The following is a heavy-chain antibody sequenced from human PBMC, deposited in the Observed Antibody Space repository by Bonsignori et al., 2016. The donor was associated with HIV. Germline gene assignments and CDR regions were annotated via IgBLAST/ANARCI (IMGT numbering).Heavy chain of an antibody. D-gene: IGHD3-16*01. Sequence: VRQAPGKGLEWVANIKQDGSEKYYVDSVKGRFTISRDNAKNSLYLQMNSLRAEDTAVYYCARAGYDYVWGSYRRPFDYWGQGTLVTVSS. V-gene: IGHV3-7*04. CDR3: ARAGYDYVWGSYRRPFDY. J-gene: IGHJ4*02. CDR2: IKQDGSEK.